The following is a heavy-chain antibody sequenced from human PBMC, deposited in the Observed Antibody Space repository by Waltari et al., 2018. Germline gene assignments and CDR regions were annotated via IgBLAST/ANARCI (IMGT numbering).Heavy chain of an antibody. J-gene: IGHJ6*02. Sequence: EVQLVESGGGLVKPGGSLRLSCAASGFTFSTYSMAWVGQAPGKGRWWVSSLSRIRTYICYADAVKGRFTIPRDGAENSLYLLMNSLRGEDTAVYYCARARFIHDPNYYYGLDVWGQGTTVTVSS. CDR1: GFTFSTYS. CDR2: LSRIRTYI. CDR3: ARARFIHDPNYYYGLDV. D-gene: IGHD3-16*01. V-gene: IGHV3-21*01.